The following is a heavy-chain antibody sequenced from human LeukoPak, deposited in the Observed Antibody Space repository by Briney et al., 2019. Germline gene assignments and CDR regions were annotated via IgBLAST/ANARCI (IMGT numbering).Heavy chain of an antibody. CDR1: GFTFSSYG. V-gene: IGHV3-30*02. CDR2: IRYDGSNK. CDR3: ARETTISVGFDY. Sequence: GGSLRLSCAASGFTFSSYGMHWVRQAPGKGLEWVAFIRYDGSNKYYADSVKGRFTISRDNSKNTLYLQMNSLRAEDTAVYYCARETTISVGFDYWGQGTLVTVSS. D-gene: IGHD3-3*01. J-gene: IGHJ4*02.